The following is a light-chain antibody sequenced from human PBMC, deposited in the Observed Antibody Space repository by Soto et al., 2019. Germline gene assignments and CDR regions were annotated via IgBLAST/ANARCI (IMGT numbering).Light chain of an antibody. J-gene: IGLJ1*01. CDR1: SSNIGSTT. CDR2: SND. Sequence: QSVLTQPPSASGTPGQRVTISCSGSSSNIGSTTVSWYQQLPGTAPKLLIFSNDQRPFGVPDRVSGSKSGTSASLAISGLQSEDEDDYYCAAWDDSLYDDVFGTGTKLTVL. CDR3: AAWDDSLYDDV. V-gene: IGLV1-44*01.